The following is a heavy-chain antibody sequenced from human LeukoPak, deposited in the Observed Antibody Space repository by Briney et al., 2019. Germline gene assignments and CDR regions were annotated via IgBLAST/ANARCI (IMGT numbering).Heavy chain of an antibody. Sequence: GASVTVSCKASGYTFTGYYMHWVRQAPGQGLEWMGWINPNSGGTNYAQKFQGWVTMTRDTSISTAYMELSRLRSDDTAVYYCARDYGDYGGEVYYYYGMDVWGQGTTVTVSS. D-gene: IGHD4-17*01. CDR2: INPNSGGT. V-gene: IGHV1-2*04. J-gene: IGHJ6*02. CDR1: GYTFTGYY. CDR3: ARDYGDYGGEVYYYYGMDV.